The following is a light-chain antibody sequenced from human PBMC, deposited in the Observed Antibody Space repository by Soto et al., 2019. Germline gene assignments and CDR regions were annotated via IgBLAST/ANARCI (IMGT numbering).Light chain of an antibody. J-gene: IGLJ1*01. V-gene: IGLV2-14*01. CDR2: EVT. Sequence: QSALTQPASVSGSPGQSITISCTGISSDGDDYKDVSWYQQHPGKAPKLMIYEVTYRPSGVSNRFSGSKSGNTASLTISGLQAEDEADYYCSSYTSISTVFGTGTKLTVL. CDR1: SSDGDDYKD. CDR3: SSYTSISTV.